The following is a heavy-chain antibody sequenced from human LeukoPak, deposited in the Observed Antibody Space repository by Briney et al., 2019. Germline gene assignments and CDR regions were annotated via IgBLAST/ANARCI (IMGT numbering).Heavy chain of an antibody. CDR3: ARGPLTSSSWWNAFDI. V-gene: IGHV1-2*02. CDR1: GYTFTGYY. Sequence: ASVKVSCKASGYTFTGYYMHWVRQAPGQGLEWMGWINPNSGGTNYAQKFQGRVTMTRDTSISTAYMELSRLRSDDTAVYYCARGPLTSSSWWNAFDIWGQGTMVTVSS. D-gene: IGHD6-13*01. CDR2: INPNSGGT. J-gene: IGHJ3*02.